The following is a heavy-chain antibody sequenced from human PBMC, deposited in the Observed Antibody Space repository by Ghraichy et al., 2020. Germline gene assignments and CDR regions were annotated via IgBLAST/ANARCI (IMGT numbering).Heavy chain of an antibody. V-gene: IGHV4-31*03. CDR1: GGSISSGGYY. CDR2: IYYSGST. Sequence: SETLSLTCTVSGGSISSGGYYWSWIRQHPGKGLEWIGYIYYSGSTYYNPSLKSRVTISVDTSKNQFSLKLSSVTAADTAVYYCARDCKWESHEGAFDIWGQGTMVTVSS. J-gene: IGHJ3*02. CDR3: ARDCKWESHEGAFDI. D-gene: IGHD1-26*01.